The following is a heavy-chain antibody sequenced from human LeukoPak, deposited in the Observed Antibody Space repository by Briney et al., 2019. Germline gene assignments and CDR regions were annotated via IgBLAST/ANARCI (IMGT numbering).Heavy chain of an antibody. Sequence: ASVKVSCKASGYTFTGYYIHWVRQAPGQGLEYMGWINPQSGGTNNAQNFQDRVTMTRGTSISTAYMDPRRLRSDDTAVYYCARSVSGSYWNFHHWGQGTLVTVSS. V-gene: IGHV1-2*02. CDR1: GYTFTGYY. J-gene: IGHJ1*01. CDR2: INPQSGGT. CDR3: ARSVSGSYWNFHH. D-gene: IGHD1-26*01.